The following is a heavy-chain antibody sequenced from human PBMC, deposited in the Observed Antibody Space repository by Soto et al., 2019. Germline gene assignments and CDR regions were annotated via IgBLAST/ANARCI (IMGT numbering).Heavy chain of an antibody. V-gene: IGHV1-18*01. CDR2: ISAHNGNT. Sequence: QFHLVQSGAEVKKPGASVKVSCKGSGYAFTTYGITWVRQAPGQGLEWMGWISAHNGNTNYAQKLQGRVTVTRDTSTITAYMELRCLRSDDTAVYYWARRSYGYYWGQGALVTVSS. D-gene: IGHD3-10*01. J-gene: IGHJ4*02. CDR3: ARRSYGYY. CDR1: GYAFTTYG.